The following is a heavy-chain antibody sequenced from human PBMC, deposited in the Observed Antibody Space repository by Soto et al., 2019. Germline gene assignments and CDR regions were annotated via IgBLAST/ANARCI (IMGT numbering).Heavy chain of an antibody. D-gene: IGHD6-6*01. Sequence: PGGSLRLSCAASGFTFSTFAMHWVRQAPGKGLEWVAVISYDGSHKYYADSVKGRFTISRDNAKNTLYLQMNSLRAEDTAVYYCARVLRGSGVAARPSLSYYYYGMDVWGQGTTVTVSS. J-gene: IGHJ6*02. CDR2: ISYDGSHK. CDR1: GFTFSTFA. CDR3: ARVLRGSGVAARPSLSYYYYGMDV. V-gene: IGHV3-30-3*01.